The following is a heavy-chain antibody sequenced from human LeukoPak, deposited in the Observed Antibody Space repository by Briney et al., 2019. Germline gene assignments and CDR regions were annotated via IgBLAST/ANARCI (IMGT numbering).Heavy chain of an antibody. CDR3: ASSISSWLVFYI. CDR2: IYYSGST. J-gene: IGHJ4*02. CDR1: AGSISSSSYY. V-gene: IGHV4-39*01. Sequence: SETLSLTCTVSAGSISSSSYYWGWIRQPPGKGLEWIGSIYYSGSTYYNPSLKSRVTISVDTSKNQFSLKLSSVTAADTAVYYCASSISSWLVFYIWGQGTLVTVSS. D-gene: IGHD6-13*01.